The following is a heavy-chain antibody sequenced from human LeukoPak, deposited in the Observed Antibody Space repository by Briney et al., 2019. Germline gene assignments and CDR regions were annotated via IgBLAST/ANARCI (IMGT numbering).Heavy chain of an antibody. CDR1: GGFISSYY. CDR2: IYYSGST. CDR3: TSGGVYDYVGGSYRNNWFDP. J-gene: IGHJ5*02. D-gene: IGHD3-16*02. V-gene: IGHV4-59*07. Sequence: SATLSLSCAVAGGFISSYYWWWIRQPPGEEVEWSGYIYYSGSTNYNPSLKSRVTITVDTSKNQFSLQLSCVTAADTAVYYCTSGGVYDYVGGSYRNNWFDPWGQGTLVTVSS.